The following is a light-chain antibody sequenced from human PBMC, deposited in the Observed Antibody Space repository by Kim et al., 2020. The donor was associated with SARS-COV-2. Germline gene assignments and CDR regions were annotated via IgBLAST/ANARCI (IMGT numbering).Light chain of an antibody. Sequence: EIVMTQSPATLSVSPGERATLSCRASQSVSRNLAWYQQKPGQAPRLLIYGASTRATGIPARFSGSGSGTEFTLTISSLQSEDFAVYYCQQYNNWPPNTFGQGTKLE. J-gene: IGKJ2*01. CDR2: GAS. CDR1: QSVSRN. V-gene: IGKV3-15*01. CDR3: QQYNNWPPNT.